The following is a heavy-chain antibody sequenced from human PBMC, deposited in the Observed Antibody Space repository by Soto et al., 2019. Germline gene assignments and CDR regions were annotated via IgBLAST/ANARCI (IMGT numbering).Heavy chain of an antibody. CDR1: GFTFSDYY. V-gene: IGHV3-11*01. CDR3: ARDPVAAAGTPRYNWFDP. J-gene: IGHJ5*02. Sequence: AGGSLRLSCAASGFTFSDYYMSWIRQAPGKGLEWVSYISSSGSTIYYADSVKGRFTISRDNAKNSLYLQMNSLRAEDTAVYYCARDPVAAAGTPRYNWFDPWGQGTLVTVSS. CDR2: ISSSGSTI. D-gene: IGHD6-13*01.